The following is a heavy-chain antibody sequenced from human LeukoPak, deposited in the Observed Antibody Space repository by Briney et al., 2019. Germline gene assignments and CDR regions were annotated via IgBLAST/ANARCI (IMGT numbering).Heavy chain of an antibody. CDR1: GGSISSGGYY. Sequence: SQTLSLTCTVSGGSISSGGYYWSWIRQHPGKGLEWIGYIYYSGSTYYNPSLKSRVTISVDTSKNQFSLKLSSVTAADTAFFFKQKTAYDILTGYYPDAFDIWGQGTMVTVSS. V-gene: IGHV4-31*03. CDR3: QKTAYDILTGYYPDAFDI. CDR2: IYYSGST. D-gene: IGHD3-9*01. J-gene: IGHJ3*02.